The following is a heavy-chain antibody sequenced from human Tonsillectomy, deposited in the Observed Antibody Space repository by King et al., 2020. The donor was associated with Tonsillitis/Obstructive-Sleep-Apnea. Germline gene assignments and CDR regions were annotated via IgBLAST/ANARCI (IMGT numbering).Heavy chain of an antibody. CDR1: GFTFSSYG. D-gene: IGHD2-21*02. J-gene: IGHJ4*02. Sequence: HGQLVQAGGGVVQPGRSLRLSCAASGFTFSSYGMHWVRQPPGKGLEWVAVIWYDGSNKYYADPVKGRFTISRDNSKNTLYMQMNSLRAENMAVYYCARVAEGDLSHIDYWGQGTLVTVSP. V-gene: IGHV3-33*01. CDR2: IWYDGSNK. CDR3: ARVAEGDLSHIDY.